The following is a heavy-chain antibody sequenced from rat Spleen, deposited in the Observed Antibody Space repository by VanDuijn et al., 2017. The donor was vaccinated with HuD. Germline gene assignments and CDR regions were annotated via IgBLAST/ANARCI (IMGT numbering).Heavy chain of an antibody. V-gene: IGHV5-58*01. Sequence: EVQLVETGGGLVQPGKSLKLSCVASGFTFSRYWMYWVRQAPGKGLEWVSSISSDGVNTYYPASVKGRFTISRDNAENTVYLQMKRLKCEETETYXXXVAXYGYXXXGV. CDR2: ISSDGVNT. CDR1: GFTFSRYW. D-gene: IGHD1-3*01. CDR3: XVAXYGY. J-gene: IGHJ2*01.